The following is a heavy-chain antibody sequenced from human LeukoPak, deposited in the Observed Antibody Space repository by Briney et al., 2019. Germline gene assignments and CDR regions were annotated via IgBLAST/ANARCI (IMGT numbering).Heavy chain of an antibody. Sequence: PSETLSLTCTVSGYSISSGYYWGWTRQPPGKGLEWIGSIYHSGSTYYNPSLKSRVTISVDTSKNQFSLKLSSVTAADTAVYYCASNTYYYDSSGYLVWGQGTMVTVSS. CDR2: IYHSGST. D-gene: IGHD3-22*01. J-gene: IGHJ3*01. CDR3: ASNTYYYDSSGYLV. CDR1: GYSISSGYY. V-gene: IGHV4-38-2*02.